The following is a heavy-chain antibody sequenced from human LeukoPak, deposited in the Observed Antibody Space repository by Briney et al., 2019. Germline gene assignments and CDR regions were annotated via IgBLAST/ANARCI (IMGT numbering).Heavy chain of an antibody. CDR1: GFIFSNFG. D-gene: IGHD1-14*01. J-gene: IGHJ4*02. CDR2: MDRHSDI. V-gene: IGHV3-21*01. CDR3: VGDPTTNRYQYFQY. Sequence: GESLRLSCTAAGFIFSNFGVNWARQAPGKGLEWVSCMDRHSDIYYADSVKRRFTISRDNARNSVYLQMNGLTVEDSGVYYCVGDPTTNRYQYFQYWGQGALVTVSS.